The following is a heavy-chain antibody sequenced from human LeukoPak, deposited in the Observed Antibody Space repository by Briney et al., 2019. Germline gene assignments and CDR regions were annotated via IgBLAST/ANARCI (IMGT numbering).Heavy chain of an antibody. CDR1: GYTFTGYY. CDR2: INPNSGGT. D-gene: IGHD2-15*01. Sequence: ASVKVSCKASGYTFTGYYMHWVRQAPGQGLEWMGWINPNSGGTNYAQKFQGRVTMTRDTSISTAYMELSRLRSDDTAVYYCARDGGEGYCSGGSCYSTAGAFDIRGQGTMVTVSS. V-gene: IGHV1-2*02. CDR3: ARDGGEGYCSGGSCYSTAGAFDI. J-gene: IGHJ3*02.